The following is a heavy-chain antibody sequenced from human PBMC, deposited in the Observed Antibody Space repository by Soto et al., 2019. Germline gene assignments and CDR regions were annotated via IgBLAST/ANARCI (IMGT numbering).Heavy chain of an antibody. J-gene: IGHJ3*02. V-gene: IGHV1-18*01. Sequence: ASVKVSCKASCYTFTSYGISLLRHAPGQWLEWMGWISAYNGNTNYAQKLQGRVTMTTDTSTSTAYMELRSLRSDDTAVYYCARASMLLWFGELLPDDAFDIWGQGTMVTVSS. CDR3: ARASMLLWFGELLPDDAFDI. D-gene: IGHD3-10*01. CDR1: CYTFTSYG. CDR2: ISAYNGNT.